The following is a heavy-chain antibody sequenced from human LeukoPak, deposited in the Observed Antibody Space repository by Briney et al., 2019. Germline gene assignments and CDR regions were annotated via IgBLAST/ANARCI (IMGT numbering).Heavy chain of an antibody. D-gene: IGHD4-17*01. CDR1: GGSFSGYY. CDR3: ARAPFPHDLDYDYGDYTLDY. J-gene: IGHJ4*02. Sequence: PSETLSLTCAVYGGSFSGYYWSWIRQPPGKGLEWIGYIYYSGSTNYNSSLKSRVTISVDTSKNQFSLKLSSVTAADTAVYYCARAPFPHDLDYDYGDYTLDYWGQGTLVTVSS. V-gene: IGHV4-59*01. CDR2: IYYSGST.